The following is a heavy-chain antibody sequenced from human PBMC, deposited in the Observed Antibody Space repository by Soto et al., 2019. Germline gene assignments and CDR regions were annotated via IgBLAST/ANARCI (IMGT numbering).Heavy chain of an antibody. CDR1: GGSISSGDYY. D-gene: IGHD2-2*01. Sequence: QVQLQESGPGLVKPSQTLSLTCTVSGGSISSGDYYWSWIRQPPGKGLEWIGYIYYSGSTYYNPSLKSRVTISVDTSKNQCSLKLSSVTAADTAVYYCARTVPYYASTYYFDYWGQGTLVTVSS. V-gene: IGHV4-30-4*01. J-gene: IGHJ4*02. CDR3: ARTVPYYASTYYFDY. CDR2: IYYSGST.